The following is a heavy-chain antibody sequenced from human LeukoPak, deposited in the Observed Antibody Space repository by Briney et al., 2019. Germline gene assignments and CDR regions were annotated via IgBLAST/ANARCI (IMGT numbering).Heavy chain of an antibody. D-gene: IGHD3-22*01. V-gene: IGHV4-4*07. CDR3: ARERRGMTYYYDSSGYFSYYFDY. Sequence: SETLSLTCTVSGGSISSYYWSWIRQPAGKGLEWIGRIYTSGSTNYNPSLKSRVTMSVDTSKNQFPLKLSSVTAADTAVYYCARERRGMTYYYDSSGYFSYYFDYWGQGTLVTVSS. CDR1: GGSISSYY. J-gene: IGHJ4*02. CDR2: IYTSGST.